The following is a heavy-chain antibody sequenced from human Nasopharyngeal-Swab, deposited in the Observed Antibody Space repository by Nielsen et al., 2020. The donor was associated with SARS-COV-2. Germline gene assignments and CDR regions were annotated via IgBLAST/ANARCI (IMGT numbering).Heavy chain of an antibody. J-gene: IGHJ4*02. CDR2: INNRGT. V-gene: IGHV4-34*01. CDR1: GASFGPFY. D-gene: IGHD4/OR15-4a*01. CDR3: VRGHFGGFDS. Sequence: SETLSLTCAVYGASFGPFYWGWIRQPPGKGLEWIGEINNRGTSYNPSLESRITISPDTSNNQFSLRLTSVTAADTAIYYCVRGHFGGFDSWGQGTLVTVSS.